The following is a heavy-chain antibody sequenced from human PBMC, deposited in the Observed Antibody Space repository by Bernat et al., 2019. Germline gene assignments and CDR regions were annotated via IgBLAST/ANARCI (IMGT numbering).Heavy chain of an antibody. Sequence: EVQLVESGGGVVQPGGSLRLSCAASGFTFDDYAMHWVRQAPGKGLEWVSLISGDGGSTYYADSVKGRFTISRDNSKNSLYLQMNSLRTEDTALYYCANYLGYCSGGSCYGYDAFDIWGQGTMVTVSS. D-gene: IGHD2-15*01. CDR3: ANYLGYCSGGSCYGYDAFDI. CDR2: ISGDGGST. J-gene: IGHJ3*02. V-gene: IGHV3-43*02. CDR1: GFTFDDYA.